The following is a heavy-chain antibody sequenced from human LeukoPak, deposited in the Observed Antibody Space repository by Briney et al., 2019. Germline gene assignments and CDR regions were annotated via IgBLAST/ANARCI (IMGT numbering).Heavy chain of an antibody. CDR2: IYSGGST. Sequence: GGSLRLSCAASGFTVSSNYMSWVRQAPGKGLEWVSVIYSGGSTYYADSVKGRFTISRDNSKNTLYLQINSLRAEDTAVYYCARDRPYYGMDVWGQGTTVTVSS. CDR3: ARDRPYYGMDV. D-gene: IGHD6-6*01. CDR1: GFTVSSNY. J-gene: IGHJ6*02. V-gene: IGHV3-53*01.